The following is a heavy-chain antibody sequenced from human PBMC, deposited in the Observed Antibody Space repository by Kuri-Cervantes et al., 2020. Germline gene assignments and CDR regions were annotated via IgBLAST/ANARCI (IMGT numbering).Heavy chain of an antibody. J-gene: IGHJ3*02. CDR2: IIPIFGTA. CDR1: GYTFTGYY. CDR3: ARGRSRQLDDAFDI. Sequence: SVKVSCKASGYTFTGYYMRWVRQAPGQGLEWMGGIIPIFGTANYAQKFQGRVTITADESTSTAYMELSSLRSEDTAVYYCARGRSRQLDDAFDIWGQGTMVTVSS. V-gene: IGHV1-69*13. D-gene: IGHD6-6*01.